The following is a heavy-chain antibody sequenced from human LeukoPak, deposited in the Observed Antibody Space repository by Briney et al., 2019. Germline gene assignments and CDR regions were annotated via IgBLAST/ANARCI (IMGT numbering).Heavy chain of an antibody. D-gene: IGHD2-2*01. J-gene: IGHJ6*03. CDR2: ISAYNGNT. CDR1: GYTLSDHY. CDR3: ARWGAEIRYCSSTSCLYYMDV. Sequence: GASVKVSCKASGYTLSDHYLHWVRQAPGQGLEWMGWISAYNGNTNYAQKLQGRVTMTTDTSTSTAYMELRSLRSDDTAVYYCARWGAEIRYCSSTSCLYYMDVWGKGTTVTVSS. V-gene: IGHV1-18*04.